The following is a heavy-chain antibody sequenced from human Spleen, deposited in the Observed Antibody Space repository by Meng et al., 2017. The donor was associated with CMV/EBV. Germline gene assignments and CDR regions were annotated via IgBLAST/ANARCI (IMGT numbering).Heavy chain of an antibody. D-gene: IGHD2-21*01. CDR2: IRYDGSIK. V-gene: IGHV3-30*02. CDR1: EFTFSSYG. J-gene: IGHJ4*02. CDR3: ARDMAKVVND. Sequence: GESLKISCAASEFTFSSYGMHWVRQAPGKGLEWVAFIRYDGSIKYHADSVKGRFTISRDNSKNTLYLQMNSLRAEDTAVYYCARDMAKVVNDWGQGTLVTVSS.